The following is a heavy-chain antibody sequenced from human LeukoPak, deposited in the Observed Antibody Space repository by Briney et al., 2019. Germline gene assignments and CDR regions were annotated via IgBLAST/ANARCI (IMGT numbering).Heavy chain of an antibody. CDR2: IYSTGNT. V-gene: IGHV4-4*07. CDR3: ASRDCAYCGGDCYSCYFDY. Sequence: TSETLSLTCTVSGGSVSSYYWSWIRQPAGKGLEWIGRIYSTGNTNYNPSLKSRVTMSVDTSKNQFSLKLSSVTAADTAVYYCASRDCAYCGGDCYSCYFDYWGQGTLVTVSS. J-gene: IGHJ4*02. D-gene: IGHD2-21*02. CDR1: GGSVSSYY.